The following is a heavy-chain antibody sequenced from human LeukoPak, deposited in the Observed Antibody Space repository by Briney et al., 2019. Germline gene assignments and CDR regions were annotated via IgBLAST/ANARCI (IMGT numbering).Heavy chain of an antibody. Sequence: GGSLRLSCAASGFTFSSYGMHLVRQAPGKGLEWVAVISYDGSNKYYADSVKGRFTISRDNSKNTLYLQMNSLRAEDTAVYYCAKQGSHYYGSGSLDYWGQGTLVTVSS. D-gene: IGHD3-10*01. V-gene: IGHV3-30*18. CDR2: ISYDGSNK. J-gene: IGHJ4*02. CDR1: GFTFSSYG. CDR3: AKQGSHYYGSGSLDY.